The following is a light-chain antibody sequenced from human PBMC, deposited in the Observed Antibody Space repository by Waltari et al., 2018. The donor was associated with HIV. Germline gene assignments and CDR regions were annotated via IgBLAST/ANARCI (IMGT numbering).Light chain of an antibody. Sequence: QTVVTYEPPFSVSPVRTVTLTCGLSAGSDSTSLYPSRYQQTPGQAPRTLIYNTNTRSSGVPDRFSGSILGNKAALTITGAQADDESDYYCVLYMGSGIWVFGGGTKLTVL. CDR3: VLYMGSGIWV. V-gene: IGLV8-61*01. CDR1: AGSDSTSLY. CDR2: NTN. J-gene: IGLJ3*02.